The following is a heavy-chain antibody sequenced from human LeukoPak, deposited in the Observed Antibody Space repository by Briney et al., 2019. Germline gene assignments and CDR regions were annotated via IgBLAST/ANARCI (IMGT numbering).Heavy chain of an antibody. CDR1: GFIFSSYG. CDR3: AKRSDYGANWNYLDY. D-gene: IGHD4-23*01. CDR2: ISDGGDST. J-gene: IGHJ4*02. Sequence: GGSLRLSCAASGFIFSSYGMSWVRPAPGKGLEWVSAISDGGDSTYYADSVRGRFTISRDNSKNTLFLHMISLRADDTAVYYCAKRSDYGANWNYLDYWGQGTLVTVSS. V-gene: IGHV3-23*01.